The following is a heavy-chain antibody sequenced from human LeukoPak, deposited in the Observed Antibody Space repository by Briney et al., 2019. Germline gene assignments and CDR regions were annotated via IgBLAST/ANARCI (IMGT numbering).Heavy chain of an antibody. J-gene: IGHJ3*02. CDR1: GGSISSYY. V-gene: IGHV4-59*01. CDR3: ARDTGNDAFDI. D-gene: IGHD7-27*01. CDR2: IYYSGST. Sequence: HSETLSLTCTVSGGSISSYYWTWIRQPPGKGLEWIGYIYYSGSTNYNPSLKSRVTISVDTSKNQFSLKLSSVTAADTAVYYCARDTGNDAFDIWGQGTMVTVSS.